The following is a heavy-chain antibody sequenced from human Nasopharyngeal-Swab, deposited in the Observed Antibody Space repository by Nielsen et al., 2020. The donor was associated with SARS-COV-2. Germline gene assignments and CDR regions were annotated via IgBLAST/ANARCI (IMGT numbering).Heavy chain of an antibody. D-gene: IGHD6-13*01. Sequence: GGSLRLSCAASGFTFSSYAMHWVRQAPGKGLEWVAVISYDGSNKYYADSVKGRFTISRDNSKNTPYLQMNSLRAEDTAVYYCARGRIAGWGQGTLVTVSS. CDR2: ISYDGSNK. CDR3: ARGRIAG. CDR1: GFTFSSYA. V-gene: IGHV3-30-3*01. J-gene: IGHJ4*02.